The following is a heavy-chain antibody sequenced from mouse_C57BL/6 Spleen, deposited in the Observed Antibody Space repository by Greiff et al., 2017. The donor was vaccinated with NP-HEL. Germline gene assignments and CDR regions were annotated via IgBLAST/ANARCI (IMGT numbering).Heavy chain of an antibody. J-gene: IGHJ3*01. D-gene: IGHD3-2*02. V-gene: IGHV1-9*01. CDR3: ASFRQLRLPFAY. CDR2: ILPGSGST. Sequence: QVQLQQSGAELMKPGASVKLSCKATGYTFTGYWIEWVKQRPGHGLEWIGEILPGSGSTNYNEKFKGKATFTADTSSNTAYMQLSSLTTEDSAIYYCASFRQLRLPFAYWGQGTLVTVSA. CDR1: GYTFTGYW.